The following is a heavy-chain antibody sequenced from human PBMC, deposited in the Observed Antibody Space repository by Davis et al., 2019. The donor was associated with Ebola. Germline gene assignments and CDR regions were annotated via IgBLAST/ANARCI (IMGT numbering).Heavy chain of an antibody. CDR2: ISYDGSNK. CDR3: AREYCSSTSCPSDY. J-gene: IGHJ4*02. CDR1: GFTFSSYA. V-gene: IGHV3-30-3*01. Sequence: GESLKISCAASGFTFSSYAMHWVRQAPGKGLEWVAVISYDGSNKYYADSVKGRFTISRDNSKNTLYLQMNSLRAEDTAVYYCAREYCSSTSCPSDYWGQGTLVTVSS. D-gene: IGHD2-2*01.